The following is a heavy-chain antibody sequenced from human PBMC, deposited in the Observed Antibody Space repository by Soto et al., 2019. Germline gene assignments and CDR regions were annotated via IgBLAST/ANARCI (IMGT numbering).Heavy chain of an antibody. J-gene: IGHJ6*02. CDR1: SDSMNSGGYY. CDR3: ARRGRSSSGYYYYPMDV. V-gene: IGHV4-31*03. Sequence: LSLTCSVSSDSMNSGGYYWSWIRQHPGKGLEWIGYIYSNGDTYYNPSLKSRVTISVDTSKNQFSLNLTSVTAADTAVYYCARRGRSSSGYYYYPMDVWGQGTTVTVSS. CDR2: IYSNGDT. D-gene: IGHD6-6*01.